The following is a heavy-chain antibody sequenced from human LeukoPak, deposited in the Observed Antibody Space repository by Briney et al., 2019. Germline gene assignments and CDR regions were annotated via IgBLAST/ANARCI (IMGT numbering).Heavy chain of an antibody. J-gene: IGHJ4*02. D-gene: IGHD6-19*01. Sequence: SETLSLTCAVSGGSLSNRNWWSWVRQPPGKGLEWIGEIYHSGSTNYNPPLKSRVTISVDKSKTQFSLKLSSVTAADTAVYYCARVTSGCSDYWGQGTLVTVSS. CDR1: GGSLSNRNW. CDR2: IYHSGST. V-gene: IGHV4-4*02. CDR3: ARVTSGCSDY.